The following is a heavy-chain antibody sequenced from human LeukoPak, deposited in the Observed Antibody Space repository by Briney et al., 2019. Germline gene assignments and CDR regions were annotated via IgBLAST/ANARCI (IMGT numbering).Heavy chain of an antibody. CDR2: ISAYNGNK. Sequence: GASVKVSCKASGYTSTSYGISWWRQAPGQRLEWMGWISAYNGNKNNAQKLQGRVTMTTDTSTSTSYVELRSLRSDDTAVYYCARGPPRNYYDSSGYSRWFDYWGQGTLVTVSS. D-gene: IGHD3-22*01. J-gene: IGHJ5*01. V-gene: IGHV1-18*01. CDR1: GYTSTSYG. CDR3: ARGPPRNYYDSSGYSRWFDY.